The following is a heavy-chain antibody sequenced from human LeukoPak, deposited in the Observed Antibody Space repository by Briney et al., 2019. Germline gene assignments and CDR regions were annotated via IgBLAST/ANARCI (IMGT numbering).Heavy chain of an antibody. CDR3: ARRDDSSGYHKIFDY. CDR1: GGSISSGPYY. V-gene: IGHV4-39*01. J-gene: IGHJ4*02. Sequence: SETLSLTCTVSGGSISSGPYYWGWIRQPPGKGLEWIGNIYYGENTYYNPSLKSRVTISIDTSKNQFYLKLSSLTAADTAVYFCARRDDSSGYHKIFDYWGPGTMVTVSS. D-gene: IGHD3-22*01. CDR2: IYYGENT.